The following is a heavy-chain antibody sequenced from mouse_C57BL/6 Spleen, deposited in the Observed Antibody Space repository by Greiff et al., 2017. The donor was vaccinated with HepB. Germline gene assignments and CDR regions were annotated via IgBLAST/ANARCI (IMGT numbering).Heavy chain of an antibody. CDR2: ISSGSSTI. CDR3: ARKDYGSRRGFAY. D-gene: IGHD1-1*01. J-gene: IGHJ3*01. V-gene: IGHV5-17*01. Sequence: EVKLMESGGGLVKPGGSLKLSCAASGFTFSDYGMHWVRQAPEKGLEWVAYISSGSSTIYYADTVKGRFTISRDNAKNTLFLQMTSLRSEDTAMYYCARKDYGSRRGFAYWGQGTLVTVSA. CDR1: GFTFSDYG.